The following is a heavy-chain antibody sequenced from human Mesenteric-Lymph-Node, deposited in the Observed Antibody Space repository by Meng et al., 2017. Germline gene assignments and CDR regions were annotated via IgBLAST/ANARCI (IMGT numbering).Heavy chain of an antibody. D-gene: IGHD1-26*01. Sequence: EVQLVESGGGLGKPVCSLRLSCAASGFTFSSYSMNWVRQAPGKGLEWVSYISSNSYYISYADSVKGRYTISRDNAKNSVYLQMNSLRAEDTAVYYCAEGSGSYAVAYWGQGTLVTVSS. V-gene: IGHV3-21*01. CDR3: AEGSGSYAVAY. CDR2: ISSNSYYI. CDR1: GFTFSSYS. J-gene: IGHJ4*02.